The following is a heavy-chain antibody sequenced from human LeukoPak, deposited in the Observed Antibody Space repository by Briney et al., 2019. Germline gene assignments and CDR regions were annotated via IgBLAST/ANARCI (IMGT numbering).Heavy chain of an antibody. CDR1: GYTFTSYY. CDR3: ARNRKPSSMRVGAFDI. J-gene: IGHJ3*02. Sequence: ASVKVSCKASGYTFTSYYMHWVRQAPGQGLEWMGGIIPIFGTANYAQKFQGRVTITADKSTSTAYMELSSLRSEDTAVYYCARNRKPSSMRVGAFDIWGQGTMVTVSS. CDR2: IIPIFGTA. D-gene: IGHD1-14*01. V-gene: IGHV1-69*06.